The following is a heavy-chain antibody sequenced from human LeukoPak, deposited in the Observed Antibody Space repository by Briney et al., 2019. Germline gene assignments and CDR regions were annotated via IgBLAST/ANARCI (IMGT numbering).Heavy chain of an antibody. V-gene: IGHV4-4*07. D-gene: IGHD2-2*02. Sequence: SETLSLTCTVSGGSISRYYWIWIRQPAGKGLEYIGRIYSSGSTNYNPSLKSRVTMSVDTSKNQFSLKLSSVTAADMAMYYCARAYCSSTSCYTSSTRYYYYMDVWGKGTTVTVSS. CDR2: IYSSGST. CDR3: ARAYCSSTSCYTSSTRYYYYMDV. J-gene: IGHJ6*03. CDR1: GGSISRYY.